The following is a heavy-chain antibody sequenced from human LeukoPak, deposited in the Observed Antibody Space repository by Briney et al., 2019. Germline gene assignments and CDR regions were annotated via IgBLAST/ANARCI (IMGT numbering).Heavy chain of an antibody. V-gene: IGHV3-30*18. Sequence: GGSLRLSCAASGFTFSNYGMHWVRQAPGKGLEWVAVISYDGSNTFHADSVKGRFTISRDNSKNTLYLQVNSLRAEDTAVYYCAKDPHSSGWYFTAFDYWGQGTLVTVSS. CDR2: ISYDGSNT. J-gene: IGHJ4*02. CDR3: AKDPHSSGWYFTAFDY. CDR1: GFTFSNYG. D-gene: IGHD6-19*01.